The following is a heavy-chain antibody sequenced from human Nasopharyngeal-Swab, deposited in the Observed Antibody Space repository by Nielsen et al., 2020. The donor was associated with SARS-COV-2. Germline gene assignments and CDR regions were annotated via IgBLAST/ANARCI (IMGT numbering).Heavy chain of an antibody. CDR2: ISGSGGST. CDR3: AKAFVAYISSWYFDL. J-gene: IGHJ2*01. V-gene: IGHV3-23*01. Sequence: GGSLRLSCAASGFTFSSYAMSWVRQAPGKGLEWVSAISGSGGSTYYADSVKGRFTISRDNSKNTLYLQMNSLRAEDTAVYYCAKAFVAYISSWYFDLWGRGTLVTVSS. CDR1: GFTFSSYA. D-gene: IGHD6-13*01.